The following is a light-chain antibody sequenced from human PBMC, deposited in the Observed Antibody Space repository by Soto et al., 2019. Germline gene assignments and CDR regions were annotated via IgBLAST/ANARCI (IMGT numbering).Light chain of an antibody. J-gene: IGKJ4*01. Sequence: EIVMTQSPATLSVSPGESATLSCRASQSISGNLAWYQQKPGLAPRLLIYHTSIRATGVPARFSGSGSGTEFSLTISSLQSEDFAVYYCQRYDNWPLTFGGGTKLDIK. CDR1: QSISGN. V-gene: IGKV3-15*01. CDR3: QRYDNWPLT. CDR2: HTS.